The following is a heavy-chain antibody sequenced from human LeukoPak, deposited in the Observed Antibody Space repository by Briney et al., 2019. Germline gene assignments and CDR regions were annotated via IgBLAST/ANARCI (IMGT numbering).Heavy chain of an antibody. D-gene: IGHD3-10*01. CDR3: AVGTSYYGSEPDY. CDR2: IYHSGSS. CDR1: GYSIKSGYS. Sequence: KPSETLSLTCTVSGYSIKSGYSWGWIRQPPGKGLEWIGNIYHSGSSFYMSSLKSRLTISVDTSKNQFSLKLISVTAADTAVYFCAVGTSYYGSEPDYWGQGTLVTVSS. V-gene: IGHV4-38-2*02. J-gene: IGHJ4*02.